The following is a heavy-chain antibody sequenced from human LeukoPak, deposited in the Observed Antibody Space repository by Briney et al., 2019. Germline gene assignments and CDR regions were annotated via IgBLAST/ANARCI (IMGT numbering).Heavy chain of an antibody. Sequence: SETLSLTCTVSGGSITSGSYFWGWIRQPPGKGLEWIGSISYSGSTYYNPSLKSRVTISVDTSKNQFSLKLSSATAADTAVYYCAYSGTYRVDYWGQGTLVTVSS. V-gene: IGHV4-39*01. CDR3: AYSGTYRVDY. D-gene: IGHD1-26*01. J-gene: IGHJ4*02. CDR1: GGSITSGSYF. CDR2: ISYSGST.